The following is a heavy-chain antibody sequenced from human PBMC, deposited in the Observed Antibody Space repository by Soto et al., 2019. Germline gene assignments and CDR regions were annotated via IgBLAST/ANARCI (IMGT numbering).Heavy chain of an antibody. J-gene: IGHJ4*02. CDR2: INPSGGST. V-gene: IGHV1-46*01. D-gene: IGHD3-22*01. CDR1: GYIFTNHY. Sequence: ASVKVSCKASGYIFTNHYIHWVRQAPGQGLDWMGIINPSGGSTNYLQKFQGRITMTRDTSTSTVYMELSSLRSEDTAVYFCARAGYYDSSGFYYDCWGQGTLVTVSS. CDR3: ARAGYYDSSGFYYDC.